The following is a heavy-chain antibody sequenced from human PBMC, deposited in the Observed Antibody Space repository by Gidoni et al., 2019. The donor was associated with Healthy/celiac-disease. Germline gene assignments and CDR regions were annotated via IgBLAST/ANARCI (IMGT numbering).Heavy chain of an antibody. CDR2: INHSGST. CDR1: GGSFSGYY. V-gene: IGHV4-34*01. J-gene: IGHJ5*02. D-gene: IGHD3-10*01. Sequence: QVQLQQWGAGLLKPSETLSLTCAVYGGSFSGYYWSWIRQPPGKGLEWIGEINHSGSTNYNPSLKSRVTISVDTSKNQFSLKLSSVTAADTAVYYCARGRYYYGSGSYRYWFDPWGQGTLVTVSS. CDR3: ARGRYYYGSGSYRYWFDP.